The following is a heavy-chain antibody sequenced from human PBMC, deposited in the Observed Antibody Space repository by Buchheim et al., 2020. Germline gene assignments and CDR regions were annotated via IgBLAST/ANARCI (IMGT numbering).Heavy chain of an antibody. J-gene: IGHJ4*02. Sequence: QVQLQESGPGLVKPSGTLSLTCEVSGAFISSYQWWSWVRQPPGEGLEWVGEIYHSGTTRYNSSLKSRVTISVDEAKNQFSLRLSSVTAADTAMYYCARGGSSSTDAFDYWGQGSL. D-gene: IGHD6-6*01. CDR2: IYHSGTT. V-gene: IGHV4-4*02. CDR1: GAFISSYQW. CDR3: ARGGSSSTDAFDY.